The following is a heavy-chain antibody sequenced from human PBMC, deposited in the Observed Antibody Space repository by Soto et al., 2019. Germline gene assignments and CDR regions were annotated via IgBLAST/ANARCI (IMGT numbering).Heavy chain of an antibody. J-gene: IGHJ4*02. CDR3: ARRPRVSSTGTGAH. CDR2: ISDDGSTA. D-gene: IGHD1-1*01. V-gene: IGHV3-74*01. Sequence: PGGSLRLSCAVSGFTFSAYWMHWVRQVPGKGLTWVSRISDDGSTATYADSVKGRFVISRDNAKNSLYLEMNTLRADDSGLYYCARRPRVSSTGTGAHWGRGTLVTVS. CDR1: GFTFSAYW.